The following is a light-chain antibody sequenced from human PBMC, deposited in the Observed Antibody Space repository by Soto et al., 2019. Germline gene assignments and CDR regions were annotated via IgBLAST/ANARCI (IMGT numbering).Light chain of an antibody. CDR1: QSVSNN. CDR2: GAS. V-gene: IGKV3-15*01. Sequence: EIVMTQSPAILSVSPGERATLSCRASQSVSNNLAWYQQKPGQAPRLLIYGASTRATGIPARFSGSGSGTEFTLTISSLQSEDFAGYYCQHYNNWPPWTFGQGTKVEIK. CDR3: QHYNNWPPWT. J-gene: IGKJ1*01.